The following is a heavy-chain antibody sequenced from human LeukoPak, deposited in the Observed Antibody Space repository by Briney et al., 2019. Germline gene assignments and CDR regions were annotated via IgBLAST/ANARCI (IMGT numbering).Heavy chain of an antibody. CDR2: IRSKTDGGTT. J-gene: IGHJ1*01. Sequence: GGSLRLSCAASGFTFRDAWMTWVRQAPGKGLEWVGRIRSKTDGGTTDYAVSVQGRFTISRDDSKNTLYLQMSSLKTEDTAVYYCAKHIYGVVSIQQWGQGTLITVSS. D-gene: IGHD3-3*01. V-gene: IGHV3-15*01. CDR3: AKHIYGVVSIQQ. CDR1: GFTFRDAW.